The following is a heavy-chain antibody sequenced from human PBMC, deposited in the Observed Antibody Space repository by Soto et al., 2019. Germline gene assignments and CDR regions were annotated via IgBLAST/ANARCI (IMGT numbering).Heavy chain of an antibody. CDR2: IYYSGST. CDR3: ARLDGMDDSGPYYYYGMDV. J-gene: IGHJ6*02. V-gene: IGHV4-31*03. CDR1: GGSISSGGYY. D-gene: IGHD3-3*01. Sequence: PSETLSLTCTVSGGSISSGGYYWSWIRQHPGKGLEWIGYIYYSGSTYYNPSLKSRVTISVDTSKNQFSLKLSSVTAADTAVYYCARLDGMDDSGPYYYYGMDVWGQGTTVTVSS.